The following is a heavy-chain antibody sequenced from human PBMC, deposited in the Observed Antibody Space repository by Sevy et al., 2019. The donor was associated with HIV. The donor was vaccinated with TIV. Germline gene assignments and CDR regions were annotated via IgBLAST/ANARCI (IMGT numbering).Heavy chain of an antibody. Sequence: GGSLRLSCAASGFTFSSYSMNWVRQAPGKGLEWVSYISSSSSTIYYADSVKGRFTISRDNAKNSLYLQLNSLRADDTAVYYCARDDIVVVPAATAGKFDYWGQGTRVTVSS. CDR3: ARDDIVVVPAATAGKFDY. V-gene: IGHV3-48*01. CDR1: GFTFSSYS. CDR2: ISSSSSTI. D-gene: IGHD2-2*01. J-gene: IGHJ4*02.